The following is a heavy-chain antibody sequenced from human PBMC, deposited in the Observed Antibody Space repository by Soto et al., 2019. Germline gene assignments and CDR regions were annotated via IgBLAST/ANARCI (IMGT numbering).Heavy chain of an antibody. D-gene: IGHD3-22*01. J-gene: IGHJ4*02. Sequence: SETLSLTCTVSGGSVSSGSYYWSWIRQPPGKGLEWIGEINHSGSTNYNPSLKSRVTISVDTSKNQFSLKLSSVTAADTAVYYCARAYYYDSSGSLGYWGQGTLVTVSS. V-gene: IGHV4-61*01. CDR2: INHSGST. CDR1: GGSVSSGSYY. CDR3: ARAYYYDSSGSLGY.